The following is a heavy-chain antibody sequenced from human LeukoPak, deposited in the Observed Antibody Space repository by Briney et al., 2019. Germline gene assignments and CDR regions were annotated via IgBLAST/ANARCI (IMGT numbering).Heavy chain of an antibody. CDR1: GGSISSGGYY. Sequence: IPSETLPLTCTVSGGSISSGGYYWSWLRQHPGKGLEWIGYIYYSGSTYYNPSLKSRVTISVDTSKNQFSLKLSSVTAADTAVYYCARFATVVTPHPSYWGQGTLVTVSS. D-gene: IGHD4-23*01. J-gene: IGHJ4*02. CDR2: IYYSGST. V-gene: IGHV4-31*03. CDR3: ARFATVVTPHPSY.